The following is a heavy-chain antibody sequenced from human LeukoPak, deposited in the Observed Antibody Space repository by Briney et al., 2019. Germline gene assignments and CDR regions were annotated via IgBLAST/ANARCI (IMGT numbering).Heavy chain of an antibody. D-gene: IGHD4-17*01. CDR2: ISWNSANI. Sequence: GRSLRLSCAASGFSIDDYAIHWVRQPPGKGLVWVSGISWNSANIGYADSIKGRFTISRDNAKNSVELQIGSLRAEDTALYYCAKDNGPKSALDLWGQGTVVIVSS. CDR1: GFSIDDYA. J-gene: IGHJ3*01. V-gene: IGHV3-9*01. CDR3: AKDNGPKSALDL.